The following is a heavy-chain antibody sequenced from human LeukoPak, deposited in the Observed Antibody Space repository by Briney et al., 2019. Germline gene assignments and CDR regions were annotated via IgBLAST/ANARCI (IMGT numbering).Heavy chain of an antibody. CDR1: GFTFSSYS. J-gene: IGHJ6*03. Sequence: GGSLTLSCAASGFTFSSYSMNWVRQAPGKGLEWVSSISSSSSYIYYADSVKGRFTISRDNAKNSLYLQMNSLRAEDTAVYYCARADYGSGLVYYYYMDVWGKGTTVTVSS. D-gene: IGHD3-10*01. V-gene: IGHV3-21*01. CDR2: ISSSSSYI. CDR3: ARADYGSGLVYYYYMDV.